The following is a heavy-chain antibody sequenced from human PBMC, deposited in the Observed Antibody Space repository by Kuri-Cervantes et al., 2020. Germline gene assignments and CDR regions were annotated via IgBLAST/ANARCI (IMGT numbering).Heavy chain of an antibody. V-gene: IGHV3-7*04. D-gene: IGHD3-16*01. J-gene: IGHJ2*01. CDR1: GFTFSTYS. Sequence: GESLKISCLASGFTFSTYSMSWVRQTPGKGLEWVANIKRDGGVRYYADSVEGRFTISRDTAKKSLYLQMDSLRAKDAAMYYCAREFGSSGECFVDLWGRGTLVTVSS. CDR3: AREFGSSGECFVDL. CDR2: IKRDGGVR.